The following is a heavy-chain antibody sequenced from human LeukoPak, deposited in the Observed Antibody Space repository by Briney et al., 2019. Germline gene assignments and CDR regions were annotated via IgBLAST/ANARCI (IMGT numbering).Heavy chain of an antibody. CDR3: ARRKEMATIPPFDI. CDR1: GGSFSGYY. D-gene: IGHD5-24*01. Sequence: SETLSLTCAVYGGSFSGYYWSWIRQPPGKGLEWIGEINHSGSTNYNPSLKSRATISVDTSKNQFSLKLSSVTAADTAVYYCARRKEMATIPPFDIWGQGTMVTVSS. V-gene: IGHV4-34*01. J-gene: IGHJ3*02. CDR2: INHSGST.